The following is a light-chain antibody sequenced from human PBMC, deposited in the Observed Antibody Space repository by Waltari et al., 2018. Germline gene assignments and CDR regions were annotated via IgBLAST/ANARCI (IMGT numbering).Light chain of an antibody. Sequence: QLVLTQSPSASASLGASIKLTCPLSSGHSSNVIAWLQQQPEKGPRFLLKVNSDGSHRKGDEIPDRFSGSSSGSERHLSITSLQSEDEADYFCQTGGHDTWVFGGGTKLTVL. CDR3: QTGGHDTWV. V-gene: IGLV4-69*01. CDR2: VNSDGSH. J-gene: IGLJ3*02. CDR1: SGHSSNV.